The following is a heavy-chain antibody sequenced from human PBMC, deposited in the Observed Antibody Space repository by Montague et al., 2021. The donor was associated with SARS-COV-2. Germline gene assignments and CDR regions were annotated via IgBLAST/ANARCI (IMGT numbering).Heavy chain of an antibody. J-gene: IGHJ4*02. CDR1: GGSISSYY. CDR2: IYYSGST. D-gene: IGHD3-10*01. CDR3: ARQGRPGGLWFGEGHFDY. Sequence: SETLSLTCTVSGGSISSYYWSWIRQPPGKGLEWIGYIYYSGSTNYNPSLKSRVTISVDTSKNQFSLKLSSVTAADTAVYYCARQGRPGGLWFGEGHFDYWGQGTLVTVSS. V-gene: IGHV4-59*08.